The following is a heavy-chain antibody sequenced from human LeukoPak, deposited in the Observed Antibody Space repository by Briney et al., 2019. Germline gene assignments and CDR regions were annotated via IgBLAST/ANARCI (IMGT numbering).Heavy chain of an antibody. CDR2: ISSSSSYI. V-gene: IGHV3-21*01. CDR3: ARGDNWIDVADY. CDR1: GFTFSGYS. D-gene: IGHD1-20*01. Sequence: GGSLRLSCAASGFTFSGYSMNWVRQAPGKGLEWVSSISSSSSYIYYADSVKGRFTISRDNAKNSLYLQMNSLRAEDTAVYYCARGDNWIDVADYWGQGTLVAVSS. J-gene: IGHJ4*02.